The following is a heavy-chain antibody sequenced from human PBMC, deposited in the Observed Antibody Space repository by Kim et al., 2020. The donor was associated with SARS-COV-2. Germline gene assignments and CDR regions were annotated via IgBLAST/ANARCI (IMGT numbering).Heavy chain of an antibody. V-gene: IGHV3-74*01. CDR3: ARDLIDRMDV. Sequence: GGSLRLSCAASGFTLKNYWMHWVRQAPGKGLVWVSRINNDGSRTSYADSVKGRFTISRDNAKNTLYLQMNSLRAEDTAVYYCARDLIDRMDVWGHGTT. CDR1: GFTLKNYW. J-gene: IGHJ6*02. CDR2: INNDGSRT.